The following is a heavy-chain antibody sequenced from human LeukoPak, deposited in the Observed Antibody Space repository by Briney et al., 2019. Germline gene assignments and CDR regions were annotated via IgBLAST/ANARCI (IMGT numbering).Heavy chain of an antibody. Sequence: SETLSLTCTVSGGSTSSSHYYWGWIRQPPGKGLEWIGTIYYNGNTYYSPSLKSRVTISVDTSKNQFSLKLSSVTAADTAVYYCASVVEMATTYFDYWGQGTLVTVSS. D-gene: IGHD5-24*01. J-gene: IGHJ4*02. CDR2: IYYNGNT. CDR3: ASVVEMATTYFDY. V-gene: IGHV4-39*01. CDR1: GGSTSSSHYY.